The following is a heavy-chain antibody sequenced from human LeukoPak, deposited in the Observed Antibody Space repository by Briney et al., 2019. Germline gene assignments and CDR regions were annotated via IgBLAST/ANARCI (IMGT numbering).Heavy chain of an antibody. D-gene: IGHD3-10*01. CDR3: AGSMVRGVITFDY. CDR1: GFTFSSYS. J-gene: IGHJ4*02. Sequence: GGSLRLSCAASGFTFSSYSMNWVRQAPGKGLEWVSSISSSSSYIYYADSVKGRFTISRDNAKNSLYLQMNSLRAEDTAVYYCAGSMVRGVITFDYWGQGTLVTVSS. V-gene: IGHV3-21*01. CDR2: ISSSSSYI.